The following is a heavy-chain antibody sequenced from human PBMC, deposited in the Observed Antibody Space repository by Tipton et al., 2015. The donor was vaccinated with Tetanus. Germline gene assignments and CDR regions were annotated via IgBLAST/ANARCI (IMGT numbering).Heavy chain of an antibody. V-gene: IGHV1-69*06. CDR3: ARDGGSYYTDY. CDR2: ITPISGTT. D-gene: IGHD1-26*01. CDR1: GGTFSNYG. Sequence: QLVQSGAEVKNPGSSVKVSCKASGGTFSNYGFSWVRQAPGQGLEWMGGITPISGTTNYAQKFQGRVTMTRDTSTSTVYMELSSLRSEDTAVYYCARDGGSYYTDYWGQGTLVTVSS. J-gene: IGHJ4*02.